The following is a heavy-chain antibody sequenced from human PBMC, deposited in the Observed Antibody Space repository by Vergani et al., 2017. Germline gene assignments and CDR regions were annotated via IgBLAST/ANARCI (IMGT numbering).Heavy chain of an antibody. CDR3: ARARYFDWDPPLGAYYGMDV. Sequence: QVQVVQSGAEVKKSGASVKVSCKTSGYTFSNYYMHWVRQAPGQGLEWMGIINPSGGHTNYAQKFQGRVTMTRDTSISTAYMELSRLRSDDTAVYYCARARYFDWDPPLGAYYGMDVWGQGTTVTVSS. CDR2: INPSGGHT. D-gene: IGHD3-9*01. J-gene: IGHJ6*02. V-gene: IGHV1-46*01. CDR1: GYTFSNYY.